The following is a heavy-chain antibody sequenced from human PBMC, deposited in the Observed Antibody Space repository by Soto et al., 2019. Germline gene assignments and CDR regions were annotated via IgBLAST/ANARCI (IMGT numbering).Heavy chain of an antibody. CDR1: AFTFNNFP. V-gene: IGHV3-21*01. Sequence: GGSLRLSGVASAFTFNNFPMPWVRQAPGKGLQWLASITTTSTYKYYADSVKGRFSISRDNAKNSLYLELTNLRSEDTAVYYCAREKCSSTSCNHGMDVWGLGTTVTVSS. J-gene: IGHJ6*02. D-gene: IGHD2-2*01. CDR2: ITTTSTYK. CDR3: AREKCSSTSCNHGMDV.